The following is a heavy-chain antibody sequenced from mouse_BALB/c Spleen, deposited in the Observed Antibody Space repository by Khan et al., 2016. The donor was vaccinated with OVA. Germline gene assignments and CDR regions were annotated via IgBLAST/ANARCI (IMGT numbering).Heavy chain of an antibody. CDR3: AKDPPYYSLDY. V-gene: IGHV2-6-5*01. Sequence: QVQLKESGPGLVAPSQSLSITCTVSGFSLTDYAVSWIRQPPGKGLEWLGVIWDGGSKYYNSVLKSRLSISKDNYKSQVFLKVNSLQNDETAMYYCAKDPPYYSLDYWGQGTSVTVSS. J-gene: IGHJ4*01. CDR2: IWDGGSK. CDR1: GFSLTDYA.